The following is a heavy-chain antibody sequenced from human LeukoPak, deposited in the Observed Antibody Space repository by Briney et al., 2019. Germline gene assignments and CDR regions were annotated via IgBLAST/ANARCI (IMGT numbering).Heavy chain of an antibody. V-gene: IGHV4-4*07. D-gene: IGHD6-13*01. CDR2: IYTSGST. J-gene: IGHJ3*02. Sequence: SETLSLTCSVSGGSMRSNYWTWIRQPAGKGLEWIGRIYTSGSTYYNPSLKSRVTISVDRSKNQFSLKLSSVTAADTAVYYCASPAAGLDAFDIWGQGTMVTVSS. CDR3: ASPAAGLDAFDI. CDR1: GGSMRSNY.